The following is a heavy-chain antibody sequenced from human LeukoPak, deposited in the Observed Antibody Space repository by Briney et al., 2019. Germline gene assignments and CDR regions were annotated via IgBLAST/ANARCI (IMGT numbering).Heavy chain of an antibody. CDR3: SRGRGFSYGYCDY. CDR1: WFTLFGYF. CDR2: IRSKAYGGTT. V-gene: IGHV3-49*04. D-gene: IGHD5-18*01. J-gene: IGHJ4*02. Sequence: GGGPRLSCLASWFTLFGYFFASVRQAPGEGAGWGGFIRSKAYGGTTEYAASVKGRFTISRDDSKSIAYLQMNSLKTEDTAVYFCSRGRGFSYGYCDYWGQGTLVTVSS.